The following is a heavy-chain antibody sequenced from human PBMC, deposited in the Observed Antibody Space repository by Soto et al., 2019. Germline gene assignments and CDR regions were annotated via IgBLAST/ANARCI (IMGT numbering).Heavy chain of an antibody. CDR3: ARKYCSGGSCYRRNNWFDP. J-gene: IGHJ5*02. Sequence: SETLSLTCAVYGGSFSGYYWSWIRQPPGKGLEWIGETNHSGSTNYNPSLKSRVTISVDTSKNQFSLKLSSVTAADTAVYYCARKYCSGGSCYRRNNWFDPWGQGTLVTVSS. CDR2: TNHSGST. V-gene: IGHV4-34*01. CDR1: GGSFSGYY. D-gene: IGHD2-15*01.